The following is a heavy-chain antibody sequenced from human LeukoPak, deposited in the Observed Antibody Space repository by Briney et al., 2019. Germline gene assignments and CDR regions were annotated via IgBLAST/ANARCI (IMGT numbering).Heavy chain of an antibody. V-gene: IGHV4-38-2*02. CDR1: GYSISSGYY. D-gene: IGHD2-2*01. CDR2: IYHSGST. CDR3: ARGGGCSSTSCYLTDY. Sequence: SETLSLTCTVSGYSISSGYYWGWIRQPPGKGLEWIGIIYHSGSTYYNPSLKSRVTISVDTSKNQFSLKLSSVTAADTAVYYCARGGGCSSTSCYLTDYWGQGTLVTVSS. J-gene: IGHJ4*02.